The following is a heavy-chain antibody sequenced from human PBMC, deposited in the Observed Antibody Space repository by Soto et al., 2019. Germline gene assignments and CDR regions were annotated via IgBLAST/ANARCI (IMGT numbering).Heavy chain of an antibody. D-gene: IGHD3-22*01. Sequence: EASVKVSCKASGGTFSSYAISWVRQAPGQGLEWMGGIIPIFGTANYAQKFQGRVTITADESTSTAYMELSSLRSEDTAVYYCASSRYYYDSSGYSQWFDPWGQGTLVTVSS. CDR1: GGTFSSYA. CDR2: IIPIFGTA. CDR3: ASSRYYYDSSGYSQWFDP. V-gene: IGHV1-69*13. J-gene: IGHJ5*02.